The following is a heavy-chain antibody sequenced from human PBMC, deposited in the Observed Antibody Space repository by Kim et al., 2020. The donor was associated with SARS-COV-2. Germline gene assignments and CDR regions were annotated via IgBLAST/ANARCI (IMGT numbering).Heavy chain of an antibody. CDR1: SGSISSYY. CDR2: IYSSGST. Sequence: SETLSLTCTVSSGSISSYYWSWIRQPPGKGLEWIGYIYSSGSTNYNSSLESRVTISLDTSNNQFSLKLTSVTPADTAAYFCVRGPTRYYFDYWGHGTLVTASS. J-gene: IGHJ4*01. V-gene: IGHV4-59*01. CDR3: VRGPTRYYFDY.